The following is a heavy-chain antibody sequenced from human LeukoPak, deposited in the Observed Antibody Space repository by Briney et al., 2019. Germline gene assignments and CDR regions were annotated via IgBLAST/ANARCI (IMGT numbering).Heavy chain of an antibody. CDR2: ISSSSSYI. J-gene: IGHJ5*02. Sequence: GGSLRLSCAASGFTFSSYSMNWVRQAPGKGLEWVSSISSSSSYIYYADSVKGRFTISRDNAKNSLYLQMNSLRAEDTAVYYCARYVVLPATAFDPWGQGTLVTVSS. CDR3: ARYVVLPATAFDP. V-gene: IGHV3-21*01. CDR1: GFTFSSYS. D-gene: IGHD2-2*01.